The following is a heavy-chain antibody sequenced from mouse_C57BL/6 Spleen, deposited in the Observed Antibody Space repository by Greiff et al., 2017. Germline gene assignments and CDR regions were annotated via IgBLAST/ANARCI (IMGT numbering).Heavy chain of an antibody. CDR1: GYTFTGYW. V-gene: IGHV1-9*01. J-gene: IGHJ4*01. Sequence: QVQLQQSGAELMKPGASVKLSCKATGYTFTGYWIEWVKQRPGHGLEWIGEILPGSGSTNYNEKFKGKATFTADTSSNTAYMQLSSLTTEDSAIYYCAREGYSNYDRYYAMDYWGQGTSVTVSS. CDR3: AREGYSNYDRYYAMDY. CDR2: ILPGSGST. D-gene: IGHD2-5*01.